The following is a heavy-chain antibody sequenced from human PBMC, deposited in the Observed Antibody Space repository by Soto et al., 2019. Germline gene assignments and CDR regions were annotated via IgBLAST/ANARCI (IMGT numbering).Heavy chain of an antibody. Sequence: QVQLVESGGGVVQPGRSLRISCAASRFNFSSYGMHWVRQAPGKGLGWVAVIWYDGSNKYYAHSVKGRFTISRDNTKQTLYLQINSLRAEDTAVYYCASNSPSVYGINGPFDYWGQGTLVTVSS. V-gene: IGHV3-33*01. D-gene: IGHD3-10*01. CDR3: ASNSPSVYGINGPFDY. CDR2: IWYDGSNK. CDR1: RFNFSSYG. J-gene: IGHJ4*02.